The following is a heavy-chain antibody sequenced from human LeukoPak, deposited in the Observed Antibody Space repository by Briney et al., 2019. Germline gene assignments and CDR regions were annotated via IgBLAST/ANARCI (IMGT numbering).Heavy chain of an antibody. CDR3: ARDRPGIVRWFDY. V-gene: IGHV3-48*03. CDR2: ISSSGSTI. J-gene: IGHJ4*02. D-gene: IGHD1-26*01. Sequence: GGSLRLSCAASGFTFSSYEMNWVRQAPGKGLEWVSYISSSGSTIYYADSVKGRFTISRDNAKNSLCLQMNSLRAEDTAVYYCARDRPGIVRWFDYWGQGTLVTVSS. CDR1: GFTFSSYE.